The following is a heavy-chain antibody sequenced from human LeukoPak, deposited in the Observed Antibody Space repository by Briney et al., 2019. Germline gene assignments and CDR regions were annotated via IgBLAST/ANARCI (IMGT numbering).Heavy chain of an antibody. V-gene: IGHV3-21*01. CDR2: ISASGSAT. D-gene: IGHD2/OR15-2a*01. Sequence: GGSLRLSCAASGFIFSNYGMNWVRQAPGKGLEWVAAISASGSATSYADSVKGRFTISRDNAKESLYLQMDSLRAEDTAIYFCARDKISVIPALDYWGQGTLVIVSS. J-gene: IGHJ4*02. CDR3: ARDKISVIPALDY. CDR1: GFIFSNYG.